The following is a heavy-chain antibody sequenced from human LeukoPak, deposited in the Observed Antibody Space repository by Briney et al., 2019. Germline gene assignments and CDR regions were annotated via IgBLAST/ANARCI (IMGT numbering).Heavy chain of an antibody. V-gene: IGHV1-2*04. J-gene: IGHJ4*02. CDR1: GYTFTGYY. CDR3: ARVDLEVPYYFDY. Sequence: ASVKVSCKASGYTFTGYYMHWVRQAPGQGLEWMGWINPNSGGTNYAQTFQGWVTMTRDTSISTAYMELSRLRSDDTAVYYCARVDLEVPYYFDYWGQGTLVTVSS. D-gene: IGHD1-1*01. CDR2: INPNSGGT.